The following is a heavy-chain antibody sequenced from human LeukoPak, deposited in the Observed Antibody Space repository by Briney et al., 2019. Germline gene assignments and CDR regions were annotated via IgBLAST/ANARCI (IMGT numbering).Heavy chain of an antibody. J-gene: IGHJ4*02. D-gene: IGHD1-26*01. V-gene: IGHV4-34*01. Sequence: SETLSLTCAVYGGSFSGYYWSWIRQPPGKGLEWIGEINHSGSTNYNPSLKSRVTISVDTSKNQFSLELSSVTAADTAVYYCARLGSYGGGDYWGQGTLVTVSS. CDR3: ARLGSYGGGDY. CDR1: GGSFSGYY. CDR2: INHSGST.